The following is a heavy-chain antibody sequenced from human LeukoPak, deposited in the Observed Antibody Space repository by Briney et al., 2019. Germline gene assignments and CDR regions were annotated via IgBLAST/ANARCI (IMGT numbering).Heavy chain of an antibody. CDR3: AKGGTIAARGFYFDY. J-gene: IGHJ4*02. V-gene: IGHV3-30*02. CDR1: GFTFSSYG. D-gene: IGHD6-6*01. Sequence: GGSLRLSCAASGFTFSSYGMHWMRQAPGKGLEWVAFIRYDGSNKYYADSVKGRFTISRDNSKNTLYLQMNSLRAEDTAVYYCAKGGTIAARGFYFDYWGQGTLVTVSS. CDR2: IRYDGSNK.